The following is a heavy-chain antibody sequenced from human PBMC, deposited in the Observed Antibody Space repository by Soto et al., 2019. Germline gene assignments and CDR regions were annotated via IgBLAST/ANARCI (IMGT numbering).Heavy chain of an antibody. CDR2: INPTDSET. CDR3: ASPAMTSTSFYHAMDV. Sequence: GESLKISCKTSGHRFTTYWISWVRQMPGKGLEYMGKINPTDSETNYSPSFEGHVTFSVDRSTSTAYVRWNSLKASDTAMYSCASPAMTSTSFYHAMDVWDQETTV. J-gene: IGHJ6*02. V-gene: IGHV5-10-1*01. CDR1: GHRFTTYW. D-gene: IGHD2-2*01.